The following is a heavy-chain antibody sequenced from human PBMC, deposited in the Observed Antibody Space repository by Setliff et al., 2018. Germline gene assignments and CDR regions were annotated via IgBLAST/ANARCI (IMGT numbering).Heavy chain of an antibody. D-gene: IGHD5-18*01. V-gene: IGHV1-8*02. CDR3: ARAVGAAMVTWYFDY. CDR1: GYTFTSYY. Sequence: ASVKVSCKASGYTFTSYYMHWVRQAPGQGLEWMGWMNPNSGNTGYAQKFQGRVTMTRNTSISTAYMELSSLRSEDTAVYYCARAVGAAMVTWYFDYWGQGTLVTVSS. J-gene: IGHJ4*02. CDR2: MNPNSGNT.